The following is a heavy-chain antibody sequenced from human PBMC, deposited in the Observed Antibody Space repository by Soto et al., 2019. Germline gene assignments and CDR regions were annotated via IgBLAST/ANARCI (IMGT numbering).Heavy chain of an antibody. CDR1: GFTFSSYA. D-gene: IGHD3-10*01. Sequence: EVQLLESGGGFVQPGGSLRLSCAASGFTFSSYAMSWVRQAPGKGLEWVSAISGSGGSTYYADSVKGRFTISRDNSKNTLYLQMNSLRAEDTAVYYCAKDSYPYGSGYYWGQGTLVTVSS. V-gene: IGHV3-23*01. J-gene: IGHJ4*02. CDR3: AKDSYPYGSGYY. CDR2: ISGSGGST.